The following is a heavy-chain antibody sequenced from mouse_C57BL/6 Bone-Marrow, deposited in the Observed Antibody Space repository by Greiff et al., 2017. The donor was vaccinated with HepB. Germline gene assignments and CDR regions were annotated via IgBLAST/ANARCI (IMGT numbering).Heavy chain of an antibody. J-gene: IGHJ2*01. CDR3: AREKDTTVVAHFDC. Sequence: VQLQQSGPELVKPGASVKMSCKASGYTFTDYNMHWVKQSHGKSLEWIGYINPNNGGTSYNQKFKGKATLTVNKSSSTAYMELRSLTSEDSAVYYCAREKDTTVVAHFDCWGQGTTLTVSS. V-gene: IGHV1-22*01. CDR1: GYTFTDYN. CDR2: INPNNGGT. D-gene: IGHD1-1*01.